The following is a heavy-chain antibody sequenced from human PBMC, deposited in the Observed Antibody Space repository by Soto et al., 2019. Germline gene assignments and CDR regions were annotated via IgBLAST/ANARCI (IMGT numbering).Heavy chain of an antibody. J-gene: IGHJ5*02. Sequence: QVQLQQWGAGLLKPSETLSLTCAVYGGSFSGYYWSWIRQPPGKGLEWIGEINHSGSTNYNPSLKSRVTISVDASKNQFSLKLSSVTAADTAVYYCARARWRVAGGGARFDPWGQGTLVTVSS. V-gene: IGHV4-34*01. D-gene: IGHD3-16*01. CDR3: ARARWRVAGGGARFDP. CDR1: GGSFSGYY. CDR2: INHSGST.